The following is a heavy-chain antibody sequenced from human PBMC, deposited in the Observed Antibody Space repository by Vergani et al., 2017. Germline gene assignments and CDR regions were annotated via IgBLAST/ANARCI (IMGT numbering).Heavy chain of an antibody. V-gene: IGHV4-30-2*01. CDR1: GVSISSGGYS. CDR3: ARGNDYGDVDY. J-gene: IGHJ4*02. D-gene: IGHD4-17*01. Sequence: QLQLQESGSGLVKPSQTLSLTCAVSGVSISSGGYSWSWIRQPPGKGPEWIGYIYHSGSTYYNPSLKSRVSISVDMSKNQFSLKLSSVTAADTAVYYCARGNDYGDVDYWGQGTLVTVSS. CDR2: IYHSGST.